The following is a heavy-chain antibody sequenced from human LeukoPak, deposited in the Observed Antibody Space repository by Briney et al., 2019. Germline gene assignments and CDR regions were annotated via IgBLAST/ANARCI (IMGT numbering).Heavy chain of an antibody. V-gene: IGHV4-31*03. J-gene: IGHJ4*02. D-gene: IGHD6-6*01. CDR3: ARALKLPASYSSSSHFDY. CDR2: IYYSGST. Sequence: SETLSLTCTVSGGSISGGGYYWSWIRQHPGKGLEWIGYIYYSGSTYYNPSLKSRVTISVDTSKNQFSLKLSSVTAADTAVYYCARALKLPASYSSSSHFDYWGQGTLVTVSS. CDR1: GGSISGGGYY.